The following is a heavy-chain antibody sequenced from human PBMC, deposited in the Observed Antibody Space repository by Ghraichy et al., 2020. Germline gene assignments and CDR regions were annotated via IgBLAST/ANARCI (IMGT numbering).Heavy chain of an antibody. CDR1: GYSFMSYW. CDR3: ARRGEQWNNFDY. CDR2: IYPGDSDT. D-gene: IGHD6-19*01. Sequence: GSLNISCKGSGYSFMSYWIGWVRQMPGKGLEWMGTIYPGDSDTRYSPSFQGQVTISADKSTSTAYLQWSSLKASDTAIYYCARRGEQWNNFDYWGQGTLVTVSS. V-gene: IGHV5-51*01. J-gene: IGHJ4*02.